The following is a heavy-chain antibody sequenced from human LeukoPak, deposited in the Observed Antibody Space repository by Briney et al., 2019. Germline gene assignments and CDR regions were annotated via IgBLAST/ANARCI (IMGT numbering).Heavy chain of an antibody. V-gene: IGHV3-30-3*01. CDR3: ARDTGRGVYYYVSSGSDY. CDR2: ISYDGSNK. D-gene: IGHD3-22*01. J-gene: IGHJ4*02. Sequence: PGGSLRLSCAASGFTFSSYAMHWVRQAPGKGLEWVAVISYDGSNKYYADSVKGRFTISRDNSKNTLYLQMNSLRAEDTAVYYCARDTGRGVYYYVSSGSDYWGQGTLVTVSS. CDR1: GFTFSSYA.